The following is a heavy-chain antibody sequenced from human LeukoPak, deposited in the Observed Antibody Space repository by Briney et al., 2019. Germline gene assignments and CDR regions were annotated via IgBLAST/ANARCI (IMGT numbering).Heavy chain of an antibody. CDR2: ISAYNGNT. V-gene: IGHV1-18*01. D-gene: IGHD2-2*02. J-gene: IGHJ4*02. CDR3: ATGGVYCSSTSCYTSPEY. CDR1: GYTFTSYG. Sequence: GASVEVSCKASGYTFTSYGISWVRQAPGQGLEWMRWISAYNGNTNYAQKLQGRVTMTTDTSTSTAYMELRSLRSDDTAVYYCATGGVYCSSTSCYTSPEYWGQGTLVTVSS.